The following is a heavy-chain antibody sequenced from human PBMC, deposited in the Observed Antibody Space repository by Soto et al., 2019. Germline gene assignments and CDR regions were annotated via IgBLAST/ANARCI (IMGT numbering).Heavy chain of an antibody. J-gene: IGHJ4*02. CDR2: IDWDNDK. CDR1: GFSLSTSGMC. CDR3: ARITDLEGTLDY. D-gene: IGHD1-1*01. Sequence: SGPTLVNPTQTLTLTCTFSGFSLSTSGMCVSWIRQPPGMALEWLALIDWDNDKYYSTSLKTRLSISKHTSKNKVVLTMTNMEPVDTATHYCARITDLEGTLDYWGQGSMVTVSS. V-gene: IGHV2-70*01.